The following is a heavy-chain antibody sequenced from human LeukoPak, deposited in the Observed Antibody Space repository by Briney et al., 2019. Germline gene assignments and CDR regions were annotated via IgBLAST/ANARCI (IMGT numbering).Heavy chain of an antibody. CDR2: ISYDGSNK. CDR1: GFTFANYA. CDR3: ARDYDLKVDY. D-gene: IGHD3-3*01. Sequence: GGSLRLSCAGSGFTFANYAMSWVRQAPGKGLEWVAVISYDGSNKYYADSVKGRFTISRDNSKNTLYLQMNSLRAEDTAVYYCARDYDLKVDYWGQGTLVTVSS. J-gene: IGHJ4*02. V-gene: IGHV3-30-3*01.